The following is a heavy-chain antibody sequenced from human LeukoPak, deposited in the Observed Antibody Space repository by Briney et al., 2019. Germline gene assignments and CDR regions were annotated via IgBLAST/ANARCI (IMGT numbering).Heavy chain of an antibody. CDR1: GFTFSSDA. Sequence: GGSLTLSCAASGFTFSSDAMSWVRQAPGKGLEWVSAISGSGGSTYYADSVKGRFTISRDNSKNTLYLQMHSLRAEDTAVYYCAKGGQQLVAVYYYYYYMDVWGKGTTVTISS. D-gene: IGHD6-13*01. V-gene: IGHV3-23*01. J-gene: IGHJ6*03. CDR2: ISGSGGST. CDR3: AKGGQQLVAVYYYYYYMDV.